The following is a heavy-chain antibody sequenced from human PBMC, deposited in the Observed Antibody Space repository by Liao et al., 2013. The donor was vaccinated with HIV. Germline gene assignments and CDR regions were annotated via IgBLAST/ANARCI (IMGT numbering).Heavy chain of an antibody. J-gene: IGHJ4*02. V-gene: IGHV4-34*01. D-gene: IGHD3-10*01. Sequence: QVQLQQWGAGLLKPSETLSLTCAVYGGSFSGYYWSWIRQPPGKGLEWIGEINHSGSTNYNPSLKSRVTISVDTSMNQFSLKVSSVTAADTAVYYCARDIGSGSYRYYDYWGQGTLVTVSS. CDR1: GGSFSGYY. CDR2: INHSGST. CDR3: ARDIGSGSYRYYDY.